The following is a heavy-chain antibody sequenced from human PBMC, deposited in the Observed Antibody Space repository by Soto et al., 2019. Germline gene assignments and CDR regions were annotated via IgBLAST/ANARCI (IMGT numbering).Heavy chain of an antibody. Sequence: GGSLRLSCAASGFTFSSYWMHWVRQAPGKGLVWVSRINSDGSNTNYADSVKGRFTISRDNAKNTLYLQMNSLRAEDTAVYYCASYSTWHYYYYYAMDVWGQGTTVTVSS. D-gene: IGHD6-13*01. CDR3: ASYSTWHYYYYYAMDV. CDR1: GFTFSSYW. V-gene: IGHV3-74*01. J-gene: IGHJ6*02. CDR2: INSDGSNT.